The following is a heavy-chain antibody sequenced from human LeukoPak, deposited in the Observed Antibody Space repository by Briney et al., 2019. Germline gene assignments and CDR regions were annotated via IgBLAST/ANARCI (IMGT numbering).Heavy chain of an antibody. CDR1: GFTFSSYG. J-gene: IGHJ3*02. Sequence: GGSLRLSCAASGFTFSSYGMHWVRQAPGKGLEWVAVVSFDGSTKYYADSVKGRFTISRDNSENTLYLQLNSLRAEDTAVYYCARAPSSGYYFFDAFDIWGQGTMVTVSS. CDR2: VSFDGSTK. CDR3: ARAPSSGYYFFDAFDI. V-gene: IGHV3-30*03. D-gene: IGHD3-22*01.